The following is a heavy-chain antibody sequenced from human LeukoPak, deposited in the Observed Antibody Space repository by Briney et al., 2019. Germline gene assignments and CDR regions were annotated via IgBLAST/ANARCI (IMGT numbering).Heavy chain of an antibody. CDR1: GFTFSSYG. Sequence: GGSLRLSCAASGFTFSSYGMHWVRQAPGKGLEWVAFIRNDGSNKYYADSVKGRFTISRDNSKNTLYLQMNGLRAEDTAVYYCAKDGDSSSLPNFDYWGQGTLATVSS. D-gene: IGHD6-6*01. V-gene: IGHV3-30*02. J-gene: IGHJ4*02. CDR3: AKDGDSSSLPNFDY. CDR2: IRNDGSNK.